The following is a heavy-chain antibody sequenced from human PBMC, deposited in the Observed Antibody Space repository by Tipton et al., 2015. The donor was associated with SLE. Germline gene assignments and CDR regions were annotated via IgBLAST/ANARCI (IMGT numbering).Heavy chain of an antibody. J-gene: IGHJ2*01. D-gene: IGHD3-16*01. CDR1: GGSISSGGYS. CDR3: ARKRLPDLDFDL. V-gene: IGHV4-30-2*01. CDR2: IYQSGST. Sequence: TLSLTCVVSGGSISSGGYSWSWIRQTPGKGLEWIGYIYQSGSTYYNPSLKSRVSISVDRSRNQFSLKLSSVTAADTAVYYCARKRLPDLDFDLWGRGTLVTVSS.